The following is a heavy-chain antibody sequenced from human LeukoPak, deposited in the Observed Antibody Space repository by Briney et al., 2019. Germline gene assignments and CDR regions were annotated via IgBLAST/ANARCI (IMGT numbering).Heavy chain of an antibody. D-gene: IGHD3-3*01. CDR3: AESPDYDFWAVTATFDS. CDR2: ISGSGGRT. CDR1: RFNFDNYA. V-gene: IGHV3-23*01. J-gene: IGHJ4*02. Sequence: PGGSLRLSCAASRFNFDNYAMSWVRQAPGKGLEWVSSISGSGGRTYYGDSVRGRFTVSRDNSDNTLYLQMNSLRGEDTAIYYCAESPDYDFWAVTATFDSWGQGALVTVSS.